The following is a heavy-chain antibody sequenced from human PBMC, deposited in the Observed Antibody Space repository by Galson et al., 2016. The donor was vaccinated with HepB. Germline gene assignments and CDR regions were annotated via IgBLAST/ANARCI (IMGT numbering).Heavy chain of an antibody. V-gene: IGHV3-23*01. CDR1: GFTFNAYA. CDR3: AQRRLGYFSYYGLDF. J-gene: IGHJ6*02. D-gene: IGHD3-16*01. Sequence: SLRLSCAASGFTFNAYAMSWVRQSPGKGLEWVSAITSSGVGTFYTDSVKGRFTISRDNSKNTLYLQMNSLRVEDTATYFCAQRRLGYFSYYGLDFWGHGTPVTVSS. CDR2: ITSSGVGT.